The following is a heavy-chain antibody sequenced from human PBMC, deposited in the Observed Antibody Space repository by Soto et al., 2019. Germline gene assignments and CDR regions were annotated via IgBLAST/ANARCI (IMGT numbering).Heavy chain of an antibody. CDR3: ARRQGLAPGGTDS. J-gene: IGHJ4*02. CDR1: GGSFSGYY. D-gene: IGHD6-13*01. V-gene: IGHV4-34*01. CDR2: VNHSGGT. Sequence: QVQLQQWGAGLLKPSETLSLTCAVYGGSFSGYYWTWIRQPPGKGLEWIGEVNHSGGTNYNPSLKRRGSISVDTSKNQFSLKLTSVTAADTSFYFCARRQGLAPGGTDSWSQCALVTVSS.